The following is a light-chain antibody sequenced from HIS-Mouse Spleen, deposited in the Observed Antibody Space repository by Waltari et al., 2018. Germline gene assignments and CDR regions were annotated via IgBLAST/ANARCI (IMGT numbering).Light chain of an antibody. J-gene: IGLJ3*02. Sequence: QSALTQPASVSGSPGQSITISCTGTSSDVGSYNLVSWDQQHPGKAPKLMIYEGSKRPSGVSNRFSGSKSGNTASLPISGLQAEDEADYYCCSYAGSSTWVFGGGTKLTVL. CDR2: EGS. CDR3: CSYAGSSTWV. CDR1: SSDVGSYNL. V-gene: IGLV2-23*01.